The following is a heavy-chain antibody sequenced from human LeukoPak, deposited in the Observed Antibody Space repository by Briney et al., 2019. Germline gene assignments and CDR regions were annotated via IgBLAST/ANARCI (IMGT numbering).Heavy chain of an antibody. Sequence: PGGSLRLSCAASGFSFTSYAMTWVRQAPGKGLEWVSTISHSGVSTYYADSVKGRFTISRDKSKNTLYLQMNSLRAEDTAVYYCAHSVDYYYYYGMDVWGQGTTVTVSS. CDR3: AHSVDYYYYYGMDV. CDR2: ISHSGVST. V-gene: IGHV3-23*01. J-gene: IGHJ6*02. CDR1: GFSFTSYA.